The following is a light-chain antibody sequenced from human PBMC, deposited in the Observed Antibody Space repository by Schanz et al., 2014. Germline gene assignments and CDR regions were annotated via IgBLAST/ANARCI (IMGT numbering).Light chain of an antibody. CDR3: QQYNSYWHT. CDR2: ATS. Sequence: EIVLTQSPGSLSLSPGGRATLSCGASQRLSSSYLAWYQQKRDQPPRLVIYATSTRAAGIPDRFSGTGSGTDFTLTISSLEPEDFATYYCQQYNSYWHTFGQGTKLEIK. V-gene: IGKV3-20*01. J-gene: IGKJ2*01. CDR1: QRLSSSY.